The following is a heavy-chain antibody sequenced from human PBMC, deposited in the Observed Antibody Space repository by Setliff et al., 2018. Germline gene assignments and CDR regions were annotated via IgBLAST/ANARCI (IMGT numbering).Heavy chain of an antibody. CDR2: IYHSGST. Sequence: PSETLSLTCAVSGGSISSSNWWSWVRQPPGKGLEWIGEIYHSGSTNYNPSLKSRVTISVDRSKNQFSLKLSSVTAADTAVYYCARDPHTPTVTTRGDYWGQGTLVTVSS. D-gene: IGHD4-17*01. J-gene: IGHJ4*02. CDR1: GGSISSSNW. V-gene: IGHV4-4*02. CDR3: ARDPHTPTVTTRGDY.